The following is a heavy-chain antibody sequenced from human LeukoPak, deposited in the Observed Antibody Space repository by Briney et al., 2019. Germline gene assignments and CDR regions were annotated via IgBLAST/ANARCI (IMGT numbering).Heavy chain of an antibody. V-gene: IGHV3-48*01. J-gene: IGHJ6*04. Sequence: GGSLRLSCAASGFTFSSYAMHWVRQAPGKGLEWVSYFGSSGSIYYADSVKGRFTISRDNAKNSLYLQMNSLRAEDTAVYYCARGVTGVWGKGTTVTVSS. CDR3: ARGVTGV. CDR1: GFTFSSYA. CDR2: FGSSGSI. D-gene: IGHD1-14*01.